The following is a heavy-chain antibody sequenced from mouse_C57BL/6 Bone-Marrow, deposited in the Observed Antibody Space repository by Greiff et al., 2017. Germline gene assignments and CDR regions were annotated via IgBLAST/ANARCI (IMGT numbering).Heavy chain of an antibody. CDR3: ARPYYGNYSYWYVDV. CDR1: GYTFTDYY. CDR2: IYPGSGNT. V-gene: IGHV1-76*01. D-gene: IGHD2-10*01. J-gene: IGHJ1*03. Sequence: QVQLQQSGAELVRPGASVKLSCKASGYTFTDYYINWMKQRPGQGLEWIARIYPGSGNTYYNEKFKGKATLTAEKSSSTAYMQLSSLTSEDSAVYFCARPYYGNYSYWYVDVWGTGTTVTVSS.